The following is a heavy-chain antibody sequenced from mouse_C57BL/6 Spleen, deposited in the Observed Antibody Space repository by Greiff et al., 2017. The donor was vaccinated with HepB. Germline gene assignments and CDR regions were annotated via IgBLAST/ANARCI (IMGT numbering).Heavy chain of an antibody. D-gene: IGHD1-1*01. J-gene: IGHJ2*01. Sequence: EVKLVESGGGLVQPGGSMKLSCVASGFTFSNYWMNWVRQSPEKGLEWVAQIRLKSDNYATHYAESVKGRFTISRDDSKSSVYLQMNNLRAEDTGIYYCTRGFIREYYFDYWGQGTTLTVSS. CDR1: GFTFSNYW. CDR3: TRGFIREYYFDY. CDR2: IRLKSDNYAT. V-gene: IGHV6-3*01.